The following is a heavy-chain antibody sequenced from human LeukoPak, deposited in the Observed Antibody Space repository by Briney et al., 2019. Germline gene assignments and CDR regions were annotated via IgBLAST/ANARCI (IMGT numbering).Heavy chain of an antibody. CDR1: GYTFTGYY. Sequence: GASVTVSCKASGYTFTGYYMHWVRQVPGQGLEWMGWINPNSGGTNYAQKFQGRVTMTRDTSISTAYMELSRLRSDDTAVYYCARPLYYDSSGYYLGMDVWGQGTTVTVSS. V-gene: IGHV1-2*02. D-gene: IGHD3-22*01. CDR3: ARPLYYDSSGYYLGMDV. CDR2: INPNSGGT. J-gene: IGHJ6*02.